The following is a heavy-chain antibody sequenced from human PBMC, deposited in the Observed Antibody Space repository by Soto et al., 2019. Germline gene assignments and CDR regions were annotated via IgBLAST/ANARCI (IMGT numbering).Heavy chain of an antibody. CDR3: VKVALVTLSDAFDI. V-gene: IGHV3-64D*08. CDR2: ISSNGGST. D-gene: IGHD4-4*01. J-gene: IGHJ3*02. Sequence: GGSLRLSCSASGFTFSSYAMHWVRQAPGKGLEYVSSISSNGGSTYYADSVKGRFTISRDNSKNTLYLQMSSLRAEDTAVYYCVKVALVTLSDAFDIWGQGTMVTVSS. CDR1: GFTFSSYA.